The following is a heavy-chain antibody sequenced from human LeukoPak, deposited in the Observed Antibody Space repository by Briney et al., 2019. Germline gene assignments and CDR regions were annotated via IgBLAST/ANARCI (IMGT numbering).Heavy chain of an antibody. Sequence: ASVKVSCKASGFTFTSYDINWVRQATGQGLEWMGWMNPNNGNTGYAQKFQGRVTMTRDTSISTAYMELRSLRSEDTAVYYCARETNGDYSFDYWGQGTLVTVSS. V-gene: IGHV1-8*01. CDR3: ARETNGDYSFDY. CDR1: GFTFTSYD. J-gene: IGHJ4*02. CDR2: MNPNNGNT. D-gene: IGHD4-17*01.